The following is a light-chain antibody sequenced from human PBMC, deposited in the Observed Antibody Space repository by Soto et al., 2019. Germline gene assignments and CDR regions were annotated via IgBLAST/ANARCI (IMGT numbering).Light chain of an antibody. V-gene: IGKV1-39*01. CDR1: QSISKN. J-gene: IGKJ2*01. CDR2: SAS. Sequence: DIQMTQSPASLSASVGDRVTITCRASQSISKNLNWYQHRLGKAPQVLIYSASDSQIGVPSRFSASGSGTDFTLIISGLQPDDFATYYCQHSYSTPYTFGQGTKLEIK. CDR3: QHSYSTPYT.